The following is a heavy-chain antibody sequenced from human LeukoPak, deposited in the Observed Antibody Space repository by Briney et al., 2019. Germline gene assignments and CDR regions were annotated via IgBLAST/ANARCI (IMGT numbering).Heavy chain of an antibody. V-gene: IGHV3-9*01. D-gene: IGHD5-18*01. CDR3: AKLYGYSYGYIDF. J-gene: IGHJ4*02. CDR1: GFTFDDFA. CDR2: ISWNSGDI. Sequence: GRSLRLSCAASGFTFDDFALHWVRQAPGKGLKWVSGISWNSGDIGYADSVKGRFTISRDNAKNSLYLQMNSLRAEDTALYYCAKLYGYSYGYIDFWGQGTLVTVSS.